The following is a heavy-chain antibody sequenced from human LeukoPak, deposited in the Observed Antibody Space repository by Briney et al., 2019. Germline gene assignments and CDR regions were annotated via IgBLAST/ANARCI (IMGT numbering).Heavy chain of an antibody. CDR1: GDSISPYY. CDR3: ARGQMGGNYYYYYYMDV. D-gene: IGHD5-24*01. J-gene: IGHJ6*03. V-gene: IGHV4-59*01. Sequence: SETLSLTCTVSGDSISPYYWNWIRQPPGKGLEWIGYISDSGSTYYNPSLKSRVTISLDTSKDQFSLKLSSVTAADTAVNYCARGQMGGNYYYYYYMDVWGKGTTVTVSS. CDR2: ISDSGST.